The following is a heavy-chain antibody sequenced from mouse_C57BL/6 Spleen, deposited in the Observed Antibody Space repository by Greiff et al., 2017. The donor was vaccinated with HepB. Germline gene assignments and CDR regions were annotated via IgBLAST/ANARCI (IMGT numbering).Heavy chain of an antibody. CDR3: ARWYYVSLDWYFDV. D-gene: IGHD1-1*01. CDR2: IDPNSGGT. CDR1: GYTFTSYW. J-gene: IGHJ1*03. Sequence: VQLQQPGAELVKPGASVKLSCKASGYTFTSYWMHWVKQRPGRGLEWIGRIDPNSGGTKYNEKFKSKATLTVDKPSSTAYMQLIRLTSEDSAVYYCARWYYVSLDWYFDVWGTGTTVTVSS. V-gene: IGHV1-72*01.